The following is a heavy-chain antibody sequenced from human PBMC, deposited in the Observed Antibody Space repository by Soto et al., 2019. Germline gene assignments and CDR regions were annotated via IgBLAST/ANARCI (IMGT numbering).Heavy chain of an antibody. CDR2: IDSDGSTT. CDR1: GFTFSKYW. J-gene: IGHJ4*02. D-gene: IGHD5-18*01. CDR3: ARDYSSYGPFDY. Sequence: PGGSLRLSCAASGFTFSKYWIHWVRQAPGRGLVWVSHIDSDGSTTTYADSVEGRFTISRDNAKNSLYLQMNSLRAEDTAVYYCARDYSSYGPFDYWGQGTLVTVSS. V-gene: IGHV3-74*01.